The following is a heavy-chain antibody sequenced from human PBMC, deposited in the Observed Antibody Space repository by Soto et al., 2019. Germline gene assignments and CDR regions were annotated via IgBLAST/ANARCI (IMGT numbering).Heavy chain of an antibody. Sequence: GGSLRLSCAASGFTFSSYGMHWVRQAPGKGLEWVAVISYDGSNKYYADSVKGRFTISRDNSKNTLYLQMNSLRAEDTAVYYCAKVTRGYSYGSVFDYWGQGTLVTVSS. V-gene: IGHV3-30*18. D-gene: IGHD5-18*01. CDR1: GFTFSSYG. CDR3: AKVTRGYSYGSVFDY. CDR2: ISYDGSNK. J-gene: IGHJ4*02.